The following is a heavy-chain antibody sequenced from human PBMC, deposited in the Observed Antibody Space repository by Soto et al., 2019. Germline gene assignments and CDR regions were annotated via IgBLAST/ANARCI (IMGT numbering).Heavy chain of an antibody. V-gene: IGHV1-69*06. Sequence: SVKVSFKASGGTFSSYAISWVRQAPGQGLEWMGGIIPIFGTANYAQKFQGRVTITADKSTSTAYMELSSLRSEDTAVYYCARGPYSSGWYDYYGMDVWGQGTTVTVSS. CDR1: GGTFSSYA. CDR3: ARGPYSSGWYDYYGMDV. CDR2: IIPIFGTA. D-gene: IGHD6-19*01. J-gene: IGHJ6*02.